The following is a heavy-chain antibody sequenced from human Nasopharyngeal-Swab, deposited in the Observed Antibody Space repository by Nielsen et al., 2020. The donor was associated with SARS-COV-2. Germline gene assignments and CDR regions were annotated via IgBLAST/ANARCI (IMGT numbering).Heavy chain of an antibody. J-gene: IGHJ4*02. CDR3: ATDYVETRDY. V-gene: IGHV3-21*01. CDR2: ISSSSSYI. D-gene: IGHD4-17*01. Sequence: WIRQPPGKGLEWVSSISSSSSYIYYADPVKGRFTISRDNAKNSLYLQMNSLRAEDTAVYYCATDYVETRDYWGQGTLVTVSS.